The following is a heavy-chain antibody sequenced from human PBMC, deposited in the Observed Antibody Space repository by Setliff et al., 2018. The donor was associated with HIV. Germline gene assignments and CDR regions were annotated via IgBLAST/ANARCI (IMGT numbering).Heavy chain of an antibody. CDR2: ISSSSSYI. V-gene: IGHV3-21*04. CDR1: GFTFSSYS. J-gene: IGHJ5*02. CDR3: ARGSRYNFWSGYGVNWFDP. D-gene: IGHD3-3*01. Sequence: PGGSLRLSCAASGFTFSSYSMNWVRQAPGKGLEWVSSISSSSSYIYYADSVKGRFTISRDNSKNTLYLQMNSLRAEDTAVYYCARGSRYNFWSGYGVNWFDPWGQGTLVTVSS.